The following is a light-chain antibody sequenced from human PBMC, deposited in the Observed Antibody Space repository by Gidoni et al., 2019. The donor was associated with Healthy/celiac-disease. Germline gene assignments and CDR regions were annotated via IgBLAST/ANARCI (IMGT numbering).Light chain of an antibody. Sequence: DIQMTQSPSSLSASVGDRVTITCQASQDISNYLNWYQQKPGKAPKLLIYDASNLETGVPSSFSGSGSWTDFTFTISSLQPEDIATYYCQQYANLPLTFGGGTKVEIK. CDR3: QQYANLPLT. CDR1: QDISNY. J-gene: IGKJ4*01. V-gene: IGKV1-33*01. CDR2: DAS.